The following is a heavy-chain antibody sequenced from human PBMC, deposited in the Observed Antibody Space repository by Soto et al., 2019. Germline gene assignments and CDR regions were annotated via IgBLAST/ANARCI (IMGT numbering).Heavy chain of an antibody. CDR3: AKGRGGSGSLTPRVDF. V-gene: IGHV3-23*01. CDR2: ISGGGDTT. J-gene: IGHJ4*02. Sequence: EVQLLESGGGLVQPGGSLRLSCAASGFTFNHYAMNWVRQAPGKGLEWVSAISGGGDTTYYADSVKGRFTVSRDGSKNTLYLQMSSLIAEDTALYYCAKGRGGSGSLTPRVDFWGQGTLVTVSS. CDR1: GFTFNHYA. D-gene: IGHD3-10*01.